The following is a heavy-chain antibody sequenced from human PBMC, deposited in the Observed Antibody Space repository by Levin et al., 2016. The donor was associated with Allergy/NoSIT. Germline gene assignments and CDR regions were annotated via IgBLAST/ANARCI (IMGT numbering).Heavy chain of an antibody. V-gene: IGHV4-30-2*01. Sequence: SETLSLTCAVSGGSIGSDGSSWAWIRQPPGQGLEWLGHIFHTGNTNYDPSLISRITMSVDTSKNLFSLKLTSVTPADTAVYYCARGSDRHGLDVWGQGMTVTVSS. CDR3: ARGSDRHGLDV. CDR2: IFHTGNT. CDR1: GGSIGSDGSS. D-gene: IGHD3-3*01. J-gene: IGHJ6*02.